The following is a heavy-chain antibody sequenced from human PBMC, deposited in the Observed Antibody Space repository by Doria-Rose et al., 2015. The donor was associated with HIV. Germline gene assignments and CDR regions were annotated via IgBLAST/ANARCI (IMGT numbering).Heavy chain of an antibody. CDR1: GGSVASGTPY. V-gene: IGHV4-39*01. Sequence: QVQLQESGPGLVKPSETLSLTCTVSGGSVASGTPYWDWIRQTPGKGLEWIGTIYYSGTTYYKPSLRGRVTISLHTSKNQYSLKLISVTAADMGVYYCAKQAVNWFDPWGQGTLVTVSS. CDR2: IYYSGTT. D-gene: IGHD6-25*01. CDR3: AKQAVNWFDP. J-gene: IGHJ5*02.